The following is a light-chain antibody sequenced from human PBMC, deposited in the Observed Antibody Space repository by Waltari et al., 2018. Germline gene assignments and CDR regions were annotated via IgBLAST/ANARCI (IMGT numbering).Light chain of an antibody. Sequence: MREILVSQAASPGERATMKCTTSQSRVSRSDNRNYLAWYQQEPGQPPRLLFYWASTRATGVPDRFTGSGSGTDFTLTISSLQAEDFAIYHCQQYGGCPRTFGQGTKVEIK. CDR3: QQYGGCPRT. J-gene: IGKJ1*01. V-gene: IGKV4-1*01. CDR2: WAS. CDR1: QSRVSRSDNRNY.